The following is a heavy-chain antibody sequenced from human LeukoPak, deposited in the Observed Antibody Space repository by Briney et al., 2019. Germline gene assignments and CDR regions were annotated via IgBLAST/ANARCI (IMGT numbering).Heavy chain of an antibody. CDR3: AREKTVTGAYYFDY. V-gene: IGHV4-30-4*01. CDR2: IYYSGST. J-gene: IGHJ4*02. Sequence: PSETLSLTCTVSGGSISSSNYYWSWIRQPPGKGLEWIGYIYYSGSTYYNPSLKSRVTISVDTSKNQFSLKLSSVTAADTAVYYCAREKTVTGAYYFDYWGQGTLVTVSS. CDR1: GGSISSSNYY. D-gene: IGHD4-17*01.